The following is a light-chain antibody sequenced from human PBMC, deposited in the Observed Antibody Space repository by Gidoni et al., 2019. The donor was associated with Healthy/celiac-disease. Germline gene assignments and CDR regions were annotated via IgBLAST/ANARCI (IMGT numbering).Light chain of an antibody. J-gene: IGKJ3*01. CDR2: AAS. CDR1: QGISKY. Sequence: IQMTQSPSSLAASVGARVTITCRASQGISKYLAWYQQKPGKVPKLLLYAASTWQSGVPSRFSGSGSGTDFTLTISSLQPEDVATDYCQKYNSASFTFGPGTKVEIK. CDR3: QKYNSASFT. V-gene: IGKV1-27*01.